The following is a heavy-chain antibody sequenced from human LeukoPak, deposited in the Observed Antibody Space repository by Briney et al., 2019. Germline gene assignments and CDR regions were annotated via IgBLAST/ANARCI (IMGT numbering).Heavy chain of an antibody. Sequence: ASVKVSCKASGGTFSSHAISWVRQAPGHGLEYMGWIRRYNGDTNYPQNFQGRVTVTTDTSTATAYMELRSLRSDDRAVYYCARDRSRSGSLYDAFDIWGQGTMVTVSS. J-gene: IGHJ3*02. CDR3: ARDRSRSGSLYDAFDI. D-gene: IGHD6-19*01. CDR2: IRRYNGDT. V-gene: IGHV1-18*01. CDR1: GGTFSSHA.